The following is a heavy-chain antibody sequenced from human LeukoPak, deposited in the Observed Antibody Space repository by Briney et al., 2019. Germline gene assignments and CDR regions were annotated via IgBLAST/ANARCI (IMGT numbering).Heavy chain of an antibody. Sequence: PGGSLRLSCAASGFTFSNYWVHWVRQAPGKGLVWVSRINRDGSTTKYADSVKGRFTVSRDNAKNTLNLQMNSLRAEDTAVYYCARDKKSGESSEIDYLGQGTLVTVSS. CDR3: ARDKKSGESSEIDY. V-gene: IGHV3-74*03. J-gene: IGHJ4*02. CDR1: GFTFSNYW. CDR2: INRDGSTT. D-gene: IGHD3-10*01.